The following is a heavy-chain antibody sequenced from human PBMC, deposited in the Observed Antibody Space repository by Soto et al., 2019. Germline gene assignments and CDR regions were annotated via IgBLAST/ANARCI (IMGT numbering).Heavy chain of an antibody. D-gene: IGHD6-19*01. CDR3: ARVELAVAGNCGHRDYYYGMDV. Sequence: QVQLVESGGGVVQPGRSLRLSCAASGFTFSSYGMHWVRQAPGKGLEWVAVIWYDGSNKYYADSVKGRFTISRDNSKNTLYLQMNSLRAEDTAVYYCARVELAVAGNCGHRDYYYGMDVWGQGTTVTVSS. CDR2: IWYDGSNK. CDR1: GFTFSSYG. V-gene: IGHV3-33*01. J-gene: IGHJ6*02.